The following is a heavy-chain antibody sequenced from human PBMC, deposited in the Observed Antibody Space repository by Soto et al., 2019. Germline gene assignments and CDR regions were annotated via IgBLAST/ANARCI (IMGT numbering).Heavy chain of an antibody. CDR1: GFTFSSYG. V-gene: IGHV3-30*18. CDR2: ISYDGSNK. J-gene: IGHJ4*02. CDR3: AKDPPFESIAVEYYFDY. Sequence: GGSLRLPCAASGFTFSSYGMHWVRQAPGKGLEWVAVISYDGSNKYYADSVKGRFTISRDNSKNTLYLQMNSLRAEDTAVYYCAKDPPFESIAVEYYFDYWGQGTLVTVSS. D-gene: IGHD6-19*01.